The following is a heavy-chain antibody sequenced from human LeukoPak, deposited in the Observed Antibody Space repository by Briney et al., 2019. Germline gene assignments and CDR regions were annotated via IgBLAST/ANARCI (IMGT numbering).Heavy chain of an antibody. J-gene: IGHJ6*02. CDR2: INGDGSST. Sequence: GGSLRLSCAASGFTFSSYWMHWVRQAPGKGLVWVSRINGDGSSTSYADSVKGRFTISRDNAKNTLYLKMNSLRAEDTAVYYCARVRYDYYGMDVWGQGTTVTVSS. CDR1: GFTFSSYW. D-gene: IGHD4-17*01. CDR3: ARVRYDYYGMDV. V-gene: IGHV3-74*01.